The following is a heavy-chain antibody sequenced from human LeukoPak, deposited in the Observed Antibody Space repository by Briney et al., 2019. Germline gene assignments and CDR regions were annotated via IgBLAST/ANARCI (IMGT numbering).Heavy chain of an antibody. D-gene: IGHD2-2*01. J-gene: IGHJ4*02. CDR2: ISGSGGST. V-gene: IGHV3-23*01. Sequence: GGSLRLSCAASGFTFSSYAMSWVRQAPGKGLEWVSAISGSGGSTYYADSVKGRFTISRDNSKNTLYLQMNSLRAEDTAVYYCAKGGPPYLYCSSTSCYTDYWGQGTLVTVSS. CDR1: GFTFSSYA. CDR3: AKGGPPYLYCSSTSCYTDY.